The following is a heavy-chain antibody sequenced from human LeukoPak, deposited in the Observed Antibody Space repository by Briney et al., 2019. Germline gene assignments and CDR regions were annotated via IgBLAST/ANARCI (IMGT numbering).Heavy chain of an antibody. CDR2: IYSGGST. CDR3: AKAPEATAGNGNAFDI. CDR1: GFTVSSNY. J-gene: IGHJ3*02. Sequence: GGSLRLSCAASGFTVSSNYMSWVRQAPGKGLEWVSVIYSGGSTYYADSVKGRFTISRDNSKNTVYLEMNSLRADDTAEYYCAKAPEATAGNGNAFDIWGQGTMVTVSS. D-gene: IGHD6-13*01. V-gene: IGHV3-53*01.